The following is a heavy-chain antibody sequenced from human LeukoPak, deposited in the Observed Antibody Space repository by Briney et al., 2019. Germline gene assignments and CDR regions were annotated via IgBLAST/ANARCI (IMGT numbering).Heavy chain of an antibody. Sequence: GGSLRLSCAASGFTFSDYWMSWVRQAPGKGLEWVANIKQGGSEKYYVDSVKGRFTISRGNAKNSLYLQMNSLRAEDTAVYYCAREPYAEEFDYWGQGTLVTVSS. CDR2: IKQGGSEK. CDR3: AREPYAEEFDY. D-gene: IGHD4-17*01. J-gene: IGHJ4*02. V-gene: IGHV3-7*04. CDR1: GFTFSDYW.